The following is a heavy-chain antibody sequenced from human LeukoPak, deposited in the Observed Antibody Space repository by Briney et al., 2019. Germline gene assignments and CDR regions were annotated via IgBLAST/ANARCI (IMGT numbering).Heavy chain of an antibody. CDR3: ATSRLDIVVVPAALDY. J-gene: IGHJ4*02. D-gene: IGHD2-2*03. CDR2: FDPEDGET. Sequence: GASVKVSCKVSGYTLTELSMHWVRQAPGKGLEWMGGFDPEDGETIYAQKFQGRVTMTEDTSTDTAYMELSSLRSEDTAVYYCATSRLDIVVVPAALDYWGQGTLVTVSS. CDR1: GYTLTELS. V-gene: IGHV1-24*01.